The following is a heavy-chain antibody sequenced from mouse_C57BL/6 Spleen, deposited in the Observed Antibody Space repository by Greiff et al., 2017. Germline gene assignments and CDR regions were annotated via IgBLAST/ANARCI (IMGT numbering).Heavy chain of an antibody. D-gene: IGHD2-5*01. CDR1: GFSLTSYG. J-gene: IGHJ2*01. CDR3: ARKWDSNYYFDY. V-gene: IGHV2-2*01. Sequence: VHLVESGPGLVQPSQSLSITCTVSGFSLTSYGVHWVRQSPGKGLEWLGVIWSGGSTDYNAAFISRLSISKDNSKCQVFFKMTSLQADDTAIYYCARKWDSNYYFDYWSDGTTLTDSS. CDR2: IWSGGST.